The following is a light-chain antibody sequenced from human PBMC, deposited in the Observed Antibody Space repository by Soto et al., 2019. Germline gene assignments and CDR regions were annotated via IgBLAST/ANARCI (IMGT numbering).Light chain of an antibody. V-gene: IGLV2-8*01. CDR1: SSDVGGYNY. J-gene: IGLJ3*02. CDR3: SSYAGSKNLV. Sequence: QSALTQPASVPGSPGQSITISCTGTSSDVGGYNYVSWYQHHPGKAPKLMIYEVSKRPSGVPDRFSGSKSGNTASLTVSGLQAEDEADYYCSSYAGSKNLVFGGGTQLTVL. CDR2: EVS.